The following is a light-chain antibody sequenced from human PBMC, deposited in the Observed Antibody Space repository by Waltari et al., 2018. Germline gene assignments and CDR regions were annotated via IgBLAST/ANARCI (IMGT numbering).Light chain of an antibody. CDR3: QHYVRLPAT. V-gene: IGKV3-20*01. CDR2: GAS. J-gene: IGKJ1*01. CDR1: QSGSRA. Sequence: EIVLTQSPGSLSSSPGERVTLSCRASQSGSRALAWYQQKPGQAPRLLIFGASNRATGIPDRVSGSGSETDFSLTISRLEPEDFAVYYCQHYVRLPATFGRGTKVEIK.